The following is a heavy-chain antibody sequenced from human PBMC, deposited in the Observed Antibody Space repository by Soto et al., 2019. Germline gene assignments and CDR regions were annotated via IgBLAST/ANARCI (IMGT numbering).Heavy chain of an antibody. CDR2: INPTGEKK. CDR3: ARDESAFDLIWWFDP. CDR1: GYTFTSHW. J-gene: IGHJ5*02. D-gene: IGHD3-3*02. Sequence: QAQLAQSGAEMKKPGASVKISCKASGYTFTSHWMHWVRQVPGQGLEWIGVINPTGEKKSYARRLQXSXTLXTDTSTNTVYMELSSLRSDDTAIYYCARDESAFDLIWWFDPWGPGTLVTVSS. V-gene: IGHV1-46*01.